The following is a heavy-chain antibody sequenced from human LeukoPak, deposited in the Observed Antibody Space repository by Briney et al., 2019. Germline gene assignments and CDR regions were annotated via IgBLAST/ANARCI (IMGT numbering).Heavy chain of an antibody. V-gene: IGHV4-59*01. CDR3: ARDEYSSGRNGGYFDY. J-gene: IGHJ4*02. Sequence: SETLSHTCTVSGGSISGYYWNWIRQPPGKGLEWIGNIYYSGSTNYNPSLKSRVTISVATSKNQFSLKLSSVTAADTAVYYCARDEYSSGRNGGYFDYWGQGALVTVSS. D-gene: IGHD2-15*01. CDR1: GGSISGYY. CDR2: IYYSGST.